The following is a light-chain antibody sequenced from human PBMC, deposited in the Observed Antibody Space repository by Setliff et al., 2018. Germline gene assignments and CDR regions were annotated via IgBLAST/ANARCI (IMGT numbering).Light chain of an antibody. J-gene: IGLJ1*01. CDR3: AAWDDSLNGPV. CDR1: SSNIGSNT. V-gene: IGLV1-44*01. CDR2: SNN. Sequence: QGASASGTPGQRVTISCSGSSSNIGSNTVNWYQQLPGTAPKLLIYSNNQRPSGVPDRFSGSKSGTSASLAISGLQSEDEADYYCAAWDDSLNGPVFGTGTKVTVL.